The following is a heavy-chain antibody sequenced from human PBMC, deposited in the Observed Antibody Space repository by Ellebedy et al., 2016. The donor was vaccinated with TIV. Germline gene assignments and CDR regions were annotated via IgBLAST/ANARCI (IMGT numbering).Heavy chain of an antibody. V-gene: IGHV4-59*01. CDR3: AAGIGVVGAGDF. D-gene: IGHD2-2*01. Sequence: MPSETLSLTCTVSAGPISRYYWTWIRQHPGRGLEWVGNIYYSGSTNYNPSLKSRVTMSVDTSNNQLSLKLTSVTAADTAVYFCAAGIGVVGAGDFWGQGILVTVSS. CDR1: AGPISRYY. J-gene: IGHJ4*02. CDR2: IYYSGST.